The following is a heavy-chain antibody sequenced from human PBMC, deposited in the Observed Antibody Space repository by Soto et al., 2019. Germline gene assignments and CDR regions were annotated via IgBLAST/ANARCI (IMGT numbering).Heavy chain of an antibody. Sequence: GGSLRLSCAASGFTFSSCAMSWVRQAPGKGLEWVSGIGGSGDDTEYTDSVKGRFTISRDNSKNTLYLQMNSLRAEDTALYYCAKGYVWGSYRPSMDVWGHGTTVTVSS. V-gene: IGHV3-23*01. J-gene: IGHJ6*02. CDR3: AKGYVWGSYRPSMDV. D-gene: IGHD3-16*02. CDR1: GFTFSSCA. CDR2: IGGSGDDT.